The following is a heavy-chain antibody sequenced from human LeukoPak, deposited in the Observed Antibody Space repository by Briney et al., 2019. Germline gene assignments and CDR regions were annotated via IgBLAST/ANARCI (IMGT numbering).Heavy chain of an antibody. V-gene: IGHV3-30*03. CDR3: ARDRSDIVVVPAALRYGMDV. CDR1: GFTFSSYG. J-gene: IGHJ6*02. D-gene: IGHD2-2*01. Sequence: GGSLRLSCAASGFTFSSYGMHWVRQAPGKGLEWVAVISYDGSNKYYADSVEGRFTISRDNSKNTLYLQMNSLRAEDTAVYYCARDRSDIVVVPAALRYGMDVWGQGTTVTVSS. CDR2: ISYDGSNK.